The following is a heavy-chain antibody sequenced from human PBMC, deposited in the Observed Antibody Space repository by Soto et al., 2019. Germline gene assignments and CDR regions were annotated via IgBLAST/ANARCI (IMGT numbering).Heavy chain of an antibody. J-gene: IGHJ3*02. D-gene: IGHD3-22*01. V-gene: IGHV3-21*01. CDR3: ARGAKTYYYDSRSAFDI. Sequence: GGSLRLSCVGSGFNFRIYTMNWVRQAPGKGPEWVSSISQTGDYIFYADSVKGRFTISRDNAKNSVFLQMNSLGAEDTAMYYCARGAKTYYYDSRSAFDIWGQGTMVTVSS. CDR1: GFNFRIYT. CDR2: ISQTGDYI.